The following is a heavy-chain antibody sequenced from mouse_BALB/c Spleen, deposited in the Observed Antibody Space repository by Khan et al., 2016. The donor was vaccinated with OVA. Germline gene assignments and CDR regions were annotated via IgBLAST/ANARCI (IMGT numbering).Heavy chain of an antibody. J-gene: IGHJ1*01. CDR1: GYSITSDYA. CDR2: ISYSGSA. D-gene: IGHD1-1*01. CDR3: ARRYYYGHWYFDV. V-gene: IGHV3-2*02. Sequence: EVQLQESGPGLVKPSQSLSLTCTVTGYSITSDYAWNWIRQFPGNKLEWMGYISYSGSANYNQSLKSRTSITRDTSENQFFLQLNSVTTEDSATCYCARRYYYGHWYFDVWGAGTTVTVSS.